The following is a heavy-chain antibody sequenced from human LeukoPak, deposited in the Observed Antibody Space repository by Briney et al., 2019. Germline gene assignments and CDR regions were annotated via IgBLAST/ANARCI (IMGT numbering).Heavy chain of an antibody. CDR2: IGGSGGST. V-gene: IGHV3-23*01. Sequence: GGSLRLSCAASGFTFSTYAMSWVRQAPGKGLEWVSAIGGSGGSTYYADSVKGRFTISRDSSKNILYLQLNSLRAEDTAVYYCAKDRCSNGIGCYYYYMDVWGKGTTVTISS. D-gene: IGHD2-8*01. CDR3: AKDRCSNGIGCYYYYMDV. CDR1: GFTFSTYA. J-gene: IGHJ6*03.